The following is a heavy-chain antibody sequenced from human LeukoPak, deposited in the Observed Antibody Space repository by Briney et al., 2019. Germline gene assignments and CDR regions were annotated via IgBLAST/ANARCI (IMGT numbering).Heavy chain of an antibody. J-gene: IGHJ4*02. V-gene: IGHV1-46*01. Sequence: ASVKVSCKASGYTFTSYYMHWVRQAPGQGLEWMGIINPSGGSTSYAQNFQGRVTMTRDTSTSTVYMELSSLRSEDTAVYYCARELMYYDSSGYSRGPFDYWGQGTLVTVSS. CDR3: ARELMYYDSSGYSRGPFDY. D-gene: IGHD3-22*01. CDR2: INPSGGST. CDR1: GYTFTSYY.